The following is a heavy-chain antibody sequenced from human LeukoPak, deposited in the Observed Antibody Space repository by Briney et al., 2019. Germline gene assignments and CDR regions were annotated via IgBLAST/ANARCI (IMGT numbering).Heavy chain of an antibody. CDR3: SRESGAFWPFGY. D-gene: IGHD1-26*01. CDR2: VSLAGQT. V-gene: IGHV4-4*01. Sequence: SETLSPTCDVSGGSISNTNWWSWARQPPGQGLEWIGEVSLAGQTNYNPSLNGRVTMSLDESSNQLSLKLTSVTAADTAIYCCSRESGAFWPFGYWGEGTLVSVPS. CDR1: GGSISNTNW. J-gene: IGHJ4*02.